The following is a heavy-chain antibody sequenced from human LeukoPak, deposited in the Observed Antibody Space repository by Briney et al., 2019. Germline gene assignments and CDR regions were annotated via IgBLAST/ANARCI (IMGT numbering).Heavy chain of an antibody. J-gene: IGHJ4*02. D-gene: IGHD1-14*01. V-gene: IGHV4-34*01. CDR3: ARELRYRKPYFDY. CDR1: GGSFSGYY. CDR2: INHSGST. Sequence: SETPSLTCAVYGGSFSGYYWSWIRQPPGTGLEWIGEINHSGSTNYNPSLKSRVTISVDTSKNQFSLKLSSVTAADTAVYYCARELRYRKPYFDYWGQGTLVTVSS.